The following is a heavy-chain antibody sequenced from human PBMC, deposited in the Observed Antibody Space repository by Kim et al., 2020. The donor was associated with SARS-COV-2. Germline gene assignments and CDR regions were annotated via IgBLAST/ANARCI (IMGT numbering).Heavy chain of an antibody. Sequence: ASVKVSCKASGYTFTSYGIAWVRQAPGQGLEWLGWISGYNDITNYAQNVQDRVNMTTDRSTTTVYLEVRSLRSDDTAIYYCARSRNYNLGIDSWGQGTLVTVSS. V-gene: IGHV1-18*01. CDR2: ISGYNDIT. CDR1: GYTFTSYG. CDR3: ARSRNYNLGIDS. D-gene: IGHD3-10*01. J-gene: IGHJ5*02.